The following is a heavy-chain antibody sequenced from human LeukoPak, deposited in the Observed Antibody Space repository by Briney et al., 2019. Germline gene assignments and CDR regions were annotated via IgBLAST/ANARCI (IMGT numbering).Heavy chain of an antibody. V-gene: IGHV3-33*01. Sequence: QPGGSLRLSCAAPGFTFSSYGMHWVRQAPGKGLEWVAVIWYDGSNKYYADSVKGRFTISRDNSNNMLYLQMNSLRAEDTAVYYCARGASDGGNSLDYWGQGTLVTVSS. J-gene: IGHJ4*02. CDR3: ARGASDGGNSLDY. CDR2: IWYDGSNK. CDR1: GFTFSSYG. D-gene: IGHD4-23*01.